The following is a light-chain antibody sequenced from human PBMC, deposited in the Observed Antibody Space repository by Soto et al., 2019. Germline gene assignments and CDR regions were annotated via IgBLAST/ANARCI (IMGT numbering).Light chain of an antibody. CDR1: RSDVGGYNY. CDR2: EVS. CDR3: SSYTSSSTPWV. V-gene: IGLV2-14*01. Sequence: QSALTQPASVSGSPGQSITISCTGTRSDVGGYNYVSWYQQHPGKALKLMIYEVSNRPSGVSNRFSGSKSGNTASLTISGLQAGDEADYYCSSYTSSSTPWVFGGGTKLTVL. J-gene: IGLJ3*02.